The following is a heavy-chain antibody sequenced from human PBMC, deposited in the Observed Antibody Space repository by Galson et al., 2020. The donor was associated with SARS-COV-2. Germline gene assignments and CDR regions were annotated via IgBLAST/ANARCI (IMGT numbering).Heavy chain of an antibody. CDR3: ARVPTIFGVVIIRRDDAFDI. CDR1: GSTFTSYG. D-gene: IGHD3-3*01. V-gene: IGHV1-18*04. CDR2: ISAYNGNT. J-gene: IGHJ3*02. Sequence: ASVKVSCKASGSTFTSYGISWVRQAPGQGLEWMGWISAYNGNTHYAQKLQGRVTMTTDTSTSTAYMELRSLRSDDTAVYYCARVPTIFGVVIIRRDDAFDIWGQGTMVTVSS.